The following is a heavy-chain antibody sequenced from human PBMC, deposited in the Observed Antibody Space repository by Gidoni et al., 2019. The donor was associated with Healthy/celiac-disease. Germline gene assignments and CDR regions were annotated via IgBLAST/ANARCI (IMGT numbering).Heavy chain of an antibody. CDR1: GFTFSSYA. CDR3: AKDPVIRGVIMVSY. Sequence: EVQLLESGGGLVQPGGSLRLSCAASGFTFSSYAMSWVRQAPGKGLVWVSAISGCGGSTYYADSVKGRFTISRDNSKNTLYLQMNSLRAEDTAVYYCAKDPVIRGVIMVSYWGQGTLVTVSS. J-gene: IGHJ4*02. V-gene: IGHV3-23*01. D-gene: IGHD3-10*01. CDR2: ISGCGGST.